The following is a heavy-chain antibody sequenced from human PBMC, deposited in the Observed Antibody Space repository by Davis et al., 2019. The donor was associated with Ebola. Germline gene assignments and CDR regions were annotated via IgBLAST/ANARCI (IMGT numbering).Heavy chain of an antibody. CDR1: GYTFTSYG. Sequence: ASVKVSCKASGYTFTSYGISWVRQAPGQGLEWMGWISAYNGNTNYAQKLQGRVTMTTDTSTSTAYMELRSLRSEDTAVYYCAIMEGIAVAGTGFDYWGQGTLVTVSS. CDR3: AIMEGIAVAGTGFDY. CDR2: ISAYNGNT. J-gene: IGHJ4*02. V-gene: IGHV1-18*01. D-gene: IGHD6-19*01.